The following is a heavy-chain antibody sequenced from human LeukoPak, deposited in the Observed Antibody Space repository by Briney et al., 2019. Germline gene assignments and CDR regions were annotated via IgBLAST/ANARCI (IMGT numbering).Heavy chain of an antibody. CDR1: GFTFSSYG. CDR2: IRYDGSNK. Sequence: RGSLRLSCAASGFTFSSYGMHWVRQAPGKGLEWVAFIRYDGSNKYYADSVKGRFTISRDNSKNTLYLQMNSLRAEDTAVYYCAKDTSRYYDSSGPSGHFDYWGQGTLVTVSS. V-gene: IGHV3-30*02. CDR3: AKDTSRYYDSSGPSGHFDY. D-gene: IGHD3-22*01. J-gene: IGHJ4*02.